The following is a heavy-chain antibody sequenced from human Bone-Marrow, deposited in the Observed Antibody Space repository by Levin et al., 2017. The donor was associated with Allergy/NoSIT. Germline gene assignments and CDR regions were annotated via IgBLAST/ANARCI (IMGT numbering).Heavy chain of an antibody. CDR1: GYTFTDYY. CDR3: ARYLGGGDYFDY. Sequence: GESLKISCKASGYTFTDYYMHWVRQAPGQGLEWMGWISSNNGGTNYAQKFQGRVTMTRDTSISTTYMELSRLRSDDTAVYYCARYLGGGDYFDYWGQGTLVTVSS. D-gene: IGHD3-16*01. V-gene: IGHV1-2*02. CDR2: ISSNNGGT. J-gene: IGHJ4*02.